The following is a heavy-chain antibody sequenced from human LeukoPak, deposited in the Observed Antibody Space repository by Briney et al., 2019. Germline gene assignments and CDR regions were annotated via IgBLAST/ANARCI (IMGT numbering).Heavy chain of an antibody. J-gene: IGHJ5*02. CDR1: GFTFSSYW. CDR2: ILSDESST. Sequence: GGSLRLSCAASGFTFSSYWMHWVRQAPGRGLVWVSRILSDESSTTYADSVKGRFTISRDNAKNTLYLQMNSLRAEDTAVYYCAREELGYCSSTSCYDVVNWFDPWGQGTLVTVPS. V-gene: IGHV3-74*01. D-gene: IGHD2-2*01. CDR3: AREELGYCSSTSCYDVVNWFDP.